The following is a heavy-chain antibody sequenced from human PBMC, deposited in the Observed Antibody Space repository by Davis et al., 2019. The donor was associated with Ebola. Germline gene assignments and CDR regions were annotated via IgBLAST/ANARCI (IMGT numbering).Heavy chain of an antibody. Sequence: ASVKVSCKTSGYTFTGYYMHWVRQAPGQGLEWMGWINPNSGGTNYAQKFQGRVTMTRDTSISTAYMELSRLRSDDTAVYYCARWGFWSGYTLDYWGQGTLVTVSS. D-gene: IGHD3-3*01. CDR2: INPNSGGT. CDR3: ARWGFWSGYTLDY. J-gene: IGHJ4*02. CDR1: GYTFTGYY. V-gene: IGHV1-2*02.